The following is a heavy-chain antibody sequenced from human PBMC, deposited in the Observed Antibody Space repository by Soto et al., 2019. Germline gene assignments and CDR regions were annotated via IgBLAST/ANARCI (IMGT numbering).Heavy chain of an antibody. CDR1: VFTFSSYS. CDR3: ARVAEGRIAVAGRGAFDI. V-gene: IGHV3-48*01. D-gene: IGHD6-19*01. Sequence: GGSLGLSCAASVFTFSSYSMNWVRQAPGKGMEWVSYISSSSSTIYYADSVKGRFTISRDNAKNSLYLQMNSLRAEDTAVYYCARVAEGRIAVAGRGAFDIWGQGTMVTVS. J-gene: IGHJ3*02. CDR2: ISSSSSTI.